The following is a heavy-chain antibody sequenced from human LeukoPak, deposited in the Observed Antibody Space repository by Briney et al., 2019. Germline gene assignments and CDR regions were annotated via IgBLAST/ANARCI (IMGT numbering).Heavy chain of an antibody. V-gene: IGHV1-69*04. CDR3: ASPYYYDSSGYIH. CDR2: IIPILGIA. D-gene: IGHD3-22*01. CDR1: GGTFSSYA. Sequence: SVKVSCKASGGTFSSYAISWVRQAPGQGLEWMGRIIPILGIANYARKFQGRVTITADKPTSTAYMELSSLRSEDTAVYYCASPYYYDSSGYIHWGQGTLVTVSS. J-gene: IGHJ4*02.